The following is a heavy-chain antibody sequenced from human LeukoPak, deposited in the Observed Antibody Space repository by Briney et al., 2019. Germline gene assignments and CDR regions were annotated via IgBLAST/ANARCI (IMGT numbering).Heavy chain of an antibody. V-gene: IGHV4-38-2*02. J-gene: IGHJ6*03. Sequence: PSETLSLTCTVSAYSISSGYYWGWIRQPPGKGLEWIGSIYQSGSTYYNPSLKSRVTTSVDTSKNQFSLKLNSVTAADTAAYFCARVYSNYYMDVWGKGTTVTVSS. D-gene: IGHD6-13*01. CDR3: ARVYSNYYMDV. CDR1: AYSISSGYY. CDR2: IYQSGST.